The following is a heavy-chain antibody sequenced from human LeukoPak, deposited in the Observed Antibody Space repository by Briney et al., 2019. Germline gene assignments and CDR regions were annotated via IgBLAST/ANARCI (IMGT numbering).Heavy chain of an antibody. CDR2: IYLGDSDI. V-gene: IGHV5-51*01. Sequence: GESLKISCKGSGYSFTTYWIGWVRQMPGKGLERMGIIYLGDSDIRYSPSFQGQVTISADKSISTAYLQWSSLKASDTAMYYCARLHSGGSHAFDIWGQGTLVTVSS. J-gene: IGHJ3*02. CDR1: GYSFTTYW. CDR3: ARLHSGGSHAFDI. D-gene: IGHD2-15*01.